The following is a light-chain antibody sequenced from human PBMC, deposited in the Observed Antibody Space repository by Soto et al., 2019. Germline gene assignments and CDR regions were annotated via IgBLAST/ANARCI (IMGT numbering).Light chain of an antibody. CDR2: GAS. J-gene: IGKJ4*01. V-gene: IGKV3-20*01. Sequence: EIVLTQSPGTLSLSPGERATLSCRASQSVSSNYLAWYQQKPGQAPRLLIYGASSRATGIPDRFSGSGSATDFTLTISRLKPEDFAVYYCQQYGTSPPLTFGGGTKVEIK. CDR1: QSVSSNY. CDR3: QQYGTSPPLT.